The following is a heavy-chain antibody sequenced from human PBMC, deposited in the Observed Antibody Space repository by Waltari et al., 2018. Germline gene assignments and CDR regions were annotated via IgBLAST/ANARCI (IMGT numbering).Heavy chain of an antibody. CDR1: GGSISSYY. Sequence: QVQLQESGPGLVKPSETLSLTCTVSGGSISSYYWSWIRQPPGKGLEWIGYIYYSGSTNYNPSLKSRVTISVDTSKNQCSLKLSSVTAADTAVYYCARDRGFYYPEGFDYWGQGTLVTVSS. CDR3: ARDRGFYYPEGFDY. V-gene: IGHV4-59*01. J-gene: IGHJ4*02. D-gene: IGHD2-15*01. CDR2: IYYSGST.